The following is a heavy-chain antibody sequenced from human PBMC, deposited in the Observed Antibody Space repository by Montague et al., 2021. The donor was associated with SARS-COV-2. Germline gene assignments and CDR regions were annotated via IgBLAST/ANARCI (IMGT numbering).Heavy chain of an antibody. CDR3: ARAHADSVYDFWSGSLTSTSVDV. Sequence: SLRLSCAASGFTFSSHDMHWVRQVTGIGLEWVSAIGTAGDTYYSGSVEGRFTISRADAKNSVYLQMSSLRAGDTAIYYCARAHADSVYDFWSGSLTSTSVDVWGKGTTVTVSS. D-gene: IGHD3-3*01. J-gene: IGHJ6*04. CDR1: GFTFSSHD. CDR2: IGTAGDT. V-gene: IGHV3-13*04.